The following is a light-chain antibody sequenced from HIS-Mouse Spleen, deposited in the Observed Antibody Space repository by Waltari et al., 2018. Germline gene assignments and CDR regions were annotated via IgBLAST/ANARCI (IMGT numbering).Light chain of an antibody. CDR3: CSYAGSYTFEVV. CDR1: SSDVGGYNY. Sequence: QSALTQPRSVSGSPGQSVTISCTGTSSDVGGYNYVPWYQQHPGKAPKLMIYDVSKRPSGVPDRFSGSKSGNTASLTISGLQAEDEADYYCCSYAGSYTFEVVFGGGTKLTV. V-gene: IGLV2-11*01. CDR2: DVS. J-gene: IGLJ2*01.